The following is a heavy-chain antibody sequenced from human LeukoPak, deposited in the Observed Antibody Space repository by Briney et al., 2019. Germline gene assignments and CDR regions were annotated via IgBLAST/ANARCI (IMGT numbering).Heavy chain of an antibody. CDR2: IYPSDSDT. CDR3: ARLTQKVNGNFDY. J-gene: IGHJ4*02. D-gene: IGHD3-22*01. Sequence: GESLKISCKASGYSFTTYWIGWVRQMSGKGLEWMGIIYPSDSDTRYSQSFQGQVTISADKSISTAYLQWSSLKASDTAIYYCARLTQKVNGNFDYWDQGTLVTVSS. CDR1: GYSFTTYW. V-gene: IGHV5-51*01.